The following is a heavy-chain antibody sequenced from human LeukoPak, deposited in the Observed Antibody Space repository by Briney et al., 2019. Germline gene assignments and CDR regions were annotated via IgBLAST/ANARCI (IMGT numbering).Heavy chain of an antibody. J-gene: IGHJ6*02. D-gene: IGHD4-11*01. CDR2: IIPIFGTA. V-gene: IGHV1-69*01. CDR3: ARAYSPPYYYYGMDV. CDR1: GGTFSSYA. Sequence: GASVKVSCKASGGTFSSYATSWVRQAPGQGLEWMGGIIPIFGTANYAQKFQGRVTITADESTSTAYMELSSLRSEDTAVYYCARAYSPPYYYYGMDVWGQGTTVTVSS.